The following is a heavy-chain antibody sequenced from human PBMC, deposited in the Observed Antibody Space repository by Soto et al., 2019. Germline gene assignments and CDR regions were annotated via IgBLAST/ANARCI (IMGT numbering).Heavy chain of an antibody. J-gene: IGHJ4*02. CDR3: ARNLSDGNYDSSGYYIDY. Sequence: PSETLSLTCAVYGGSFSGYYWSWIRQPPGKGLEWIGEINHSGSTNYNPSLKSRVTISVDTSKDQFSLKLSSVTAADTAVYYCARNLSDGNYDSSGYYIDYWGQGTLVTVSS. CDR2: INHSGST. CDR1: GGSFSGYY. D-gene: IGHD3-22*01. V-gene: IGHV4-34*01.